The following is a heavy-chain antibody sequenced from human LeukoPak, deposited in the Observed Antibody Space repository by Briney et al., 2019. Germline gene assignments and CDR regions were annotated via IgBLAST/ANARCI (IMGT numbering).Heavy chain of an antibody. Sequence: SETLSLTCTVSGGSISSYYWSWIRQPPGKGLEWIGYIYYSGSTNYNPSLKSRVTISVDTSKNQFSPKLSSVTAADTAVYYCARQRYAFRGMDVWGQGTTVTVSS. CDR1: GGSISSYY. CDR3: ARQRYAFRGMDV. D-gene: IGHD3-16*01. CDR2: IYYSGST. V-gene: IGHV4-59*08. J-gene: IGHJ6*02.